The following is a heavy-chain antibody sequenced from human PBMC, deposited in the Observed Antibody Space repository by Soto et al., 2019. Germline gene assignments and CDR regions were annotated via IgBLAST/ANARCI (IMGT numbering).Heavy chain of an antibody. Sequence: WALRLSCAASEFTFINYGMHGVGQAPGKGLEGGEGIWYDGSNPYYADSVEGRFTTSRDSSKNTVYLQITSLTAEDTAVFYCARDSASAADSGWFHPWGQGTLVTVSS. CDR1: EFTFINYG. CDR3: ARDSASAADSGWFHP. J-gene: IGHJ5*02. D-gene: IGHD6-13*01. CDR2: IWYDGSNP. V-gene: IGHV3-33*01.